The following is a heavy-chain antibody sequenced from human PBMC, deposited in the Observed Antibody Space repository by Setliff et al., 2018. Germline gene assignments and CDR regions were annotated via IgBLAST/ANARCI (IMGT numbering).Heavy chain of an antibody. J-gene: IGHJ5*02. Sequence: LSEPLSLTCAVYGGSFSGYYWSWIRQPPGKGLEWIGEINHTGSTNYSPSLKSRVTISVDTSKNQFSLKLTSVTAADTAVYYCARGYCSSPSCFFAGWFDPWGQGTLVTVSS. V-gene: IGHV4-34*01. CDR2: INHTGST. D-gene: IGHD2-2*01. CDR1: GGSFSGYY. CDR3: ARGYCSSPSCFFAGWFDP.